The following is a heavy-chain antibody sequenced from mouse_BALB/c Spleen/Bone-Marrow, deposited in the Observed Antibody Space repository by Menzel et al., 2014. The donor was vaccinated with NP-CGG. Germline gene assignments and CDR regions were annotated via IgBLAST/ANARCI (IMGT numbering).Heavy chain of an antibody. CDR3: ALNWDSAY. J-gene: IGHJ3*01. Sequence: EVKLVESGGDLVKPGGSLKLSCAASGFTFSSYGMSWVRQTPDKRLEWVATINNGGTYTYYPDSVKGRSTISRDNAKNTLYLQMSSLKSEDTAMYYCALNWDSAYWGQGTLVTVSA. D-gene: IGHD4-1*02. V-gene: IGHV5-6*01. CDR1: GFTFSSYG. CDR2: INNGGTYT.